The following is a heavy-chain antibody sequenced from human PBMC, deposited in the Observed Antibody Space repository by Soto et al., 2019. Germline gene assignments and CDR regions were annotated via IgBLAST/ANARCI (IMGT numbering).Heavy chain of an antibody. CDR2: IYDSGST. CDR3: ARDRYPFDY. D-gene: IGHD1-26*01. CDR1: GGSIISYY. J-gene: IGHJ4*02. V-gene: IGHV3-53*01. Sequence: ETLSLTCTVSGGSIISYYWSWIRQPPGKGLEWIGYIYDSGSTYYADSVKGRFTISRDNSKNTLYLQMNSLRAEDTAVYYCARDRYPFDYWGQGTLVTVSS.